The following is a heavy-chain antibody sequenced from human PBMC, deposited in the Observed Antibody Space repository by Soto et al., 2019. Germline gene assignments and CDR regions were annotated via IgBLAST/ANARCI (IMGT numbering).Heavy chain of an antibody. D-gene: IGHD4-17*01. CDR1: GGSISSGGYY. CDR2: IYYSGST. J-gene: IGHJ4*02. V-gene: IGHV4-31*03. CDR3: ARGPSVTYIDY. Sequence: SETLSLTCTVSGGSISSGGYYWSWIRQHPGKGLEWIGYIYYSGSTYYNPSLKSRVTISVDTSKNQFSLKLSSVTAADTAVYYCARGPSVTYIDYWGQGTLVTVSS.